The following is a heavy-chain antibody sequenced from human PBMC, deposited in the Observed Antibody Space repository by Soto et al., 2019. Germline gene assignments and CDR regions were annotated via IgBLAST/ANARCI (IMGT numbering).Heavy chain of an antibody. D-gene: IGHD4-17*01. J-gene: IGHJ4*02. CDR1: GGSISSGGYS. CDR3: ARGGDYYLDY. V-gene: IGHV4-30-2*01. CDR2: MYPTGGT. Sequence: TLSLTCAVSGGSISSGGYSWSWIRQPPGKALEWIGYMYPTGGTYYNPSLKSRVTISIDRSKKQFSLKLSSVTAADTAVYYCARGGDYYLDYWGQGTLVTVS.